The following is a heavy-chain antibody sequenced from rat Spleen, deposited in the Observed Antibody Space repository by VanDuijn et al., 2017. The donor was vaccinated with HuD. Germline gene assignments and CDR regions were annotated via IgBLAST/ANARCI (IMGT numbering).Heavy chain of an antibody. CDR1: GFIFSDHY. V-gene: IGHV5S23*01. CDR2: ISTGGGNT. D-gene: IGHD4-2*01. Sequence: EVQLVESGGGLVQPGRSLKLSCAASGFIFSDHYVAWVRQAPTKGLEWVASISTGGGNTYYRDSVKGRFTISRDNSKNTLYLQMDSLSSEDTATYYCARHGIPFAYWGQGTLVTVSS. J-gene: IGHJ3*01. CDR3: ARHGIPFAY.